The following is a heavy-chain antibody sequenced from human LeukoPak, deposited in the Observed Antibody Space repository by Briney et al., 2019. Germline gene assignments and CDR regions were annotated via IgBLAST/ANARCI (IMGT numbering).Heavy chain of an antibody. CDR2: IKQDGSEK. V-gene: IGHV3-7*01. CDR1: GFTFSSYW. Sequence: PGESLRLSCAASGFTFSSYWMSWVRQPPGKGLEWVANIKQDGSEKYYVDSVKGRFTTTTDNAKNSLYLQMHSLRAEDTAVYYCARAQGGIAAAKYYFDYWGQGTLVTVSS. D-gene: IGHD6-13*01. CDR3: ARAQGGIAAAKYYFDY. J-gene: IGHJ4*02.